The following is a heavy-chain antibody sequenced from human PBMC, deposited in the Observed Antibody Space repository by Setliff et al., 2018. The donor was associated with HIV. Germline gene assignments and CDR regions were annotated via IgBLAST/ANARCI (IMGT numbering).Heavy chain of an antibody. Sequence: ASVKVSCKASGGTFSSYAMHWVRQAPGQRLEWMGWINAGNGNTKYSQKFQGRVTITRDTSASTAYMELSSLRSEDTAVYYCARDRNYYDRGGYFDLWGRGTLVTVSS. CDR1: GGTFSSYA. CDR3: ARDRNYYDRGGYFDL. CDR2: INAGNGNT. V-gene: IGHV1-3*01. J-gene: IGHJ2*01. D-gene: IGHD3-22*01.